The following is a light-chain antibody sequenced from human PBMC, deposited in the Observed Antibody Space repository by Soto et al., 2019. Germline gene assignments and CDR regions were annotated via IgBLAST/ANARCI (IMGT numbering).Light chain of an antibody. V-gene: IGKV3-20*01. CDR2: TAS. J-gene: IGKJ4*01. CDR3: QQFASSPLT. Sequence: EIVLTQSPGTLSLSPGERATLSCRASQSVGRNYVAWYQQKPGQAPRLLIHTASSRVAGIPDRFSGSGSETDFTLTISRLEPEDFAVYYCQQFASSPLTFGGGTKVDIK. CDR1: QSVGRNY.